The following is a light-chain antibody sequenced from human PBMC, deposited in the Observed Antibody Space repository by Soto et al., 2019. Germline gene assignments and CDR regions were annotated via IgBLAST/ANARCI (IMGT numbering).Light chain of an antibody. CDR1: QSISSY. CDR3: QQSYSTPPIT. Sequence: QLSQSPSSLFASVGDSVTITCRPSQSISSYLNWYQQKPGKAPKLLIYAASSLQSGVPSRFSGSGSGTDFTLTISSLQPEDFATYYCQQSYSTPPITFGQGTRLEI. CDR2: AAS. V-gene: IGKV1-39*01. J-gene: IGKJ5*01.